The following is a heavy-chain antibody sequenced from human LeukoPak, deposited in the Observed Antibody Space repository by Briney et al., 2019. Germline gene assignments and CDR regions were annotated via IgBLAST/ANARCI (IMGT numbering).Heavy chain of an antibody. CDR1: EFAFSTYW. Sequence: PGGSLRPSCAASEFAFSTYWIHWVHQAPGKGLVWASRIDSDGLSTIYADSVKGRFTISRDNAKNTLYLQMNSLRAEDTAVYYCARGGGDHAFDIWGQGTMVTVSS. CDR3: ARGGGDHAFDI. V-gene: IGHV3-74*01. J-gene: IGHJ3*02. CDR2: IDSDGLST. D-gene: IGHD2-21*02.